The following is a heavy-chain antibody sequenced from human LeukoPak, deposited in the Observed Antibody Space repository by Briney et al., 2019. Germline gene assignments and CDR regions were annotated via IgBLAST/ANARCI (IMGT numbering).Heavy chain of an antibody. CDR2: INPSGGST. D-gene: IGHD6-13*01. J-gene: IGHJ4*02. CDR3: ARDRASIAAAGPGLFDY. CDR1: GYTFTSYY. V-gene: IGHV1-46*01. Sequence: ASVKVSCKASGYTFTSYYMHWVRQAPGQGLEWMGIINPSGGSTSYAQKFQGRVTMTRDTSTSTVYMELSSLRSEDTAVYYCARDRASIAAAGPGLFDYWGQGTLVTVSS.